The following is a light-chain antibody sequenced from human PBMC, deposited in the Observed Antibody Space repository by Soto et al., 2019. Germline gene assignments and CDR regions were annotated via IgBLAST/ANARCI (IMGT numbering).Light chain of an antibody. J-gene: IGKJ1*01. CDR3: QQFGSSRT. CDR1: QSVTSNS. V-gene: IGKV3-20*01. Sequence: EIVLTQSPATLSLSSGERATLSGRASQSVTSNSLAWSQQKPGQPPRXLIYDAFTSATGIPDRCSGSGSRTVFILTISRMAPEDFAVYYCQQFGSSRTFSQGTKVDIK. CDR2: DAF.